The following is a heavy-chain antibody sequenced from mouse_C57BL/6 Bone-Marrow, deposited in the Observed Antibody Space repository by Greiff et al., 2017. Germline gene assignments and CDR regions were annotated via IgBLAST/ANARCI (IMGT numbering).Heavy chain of an antibody. CDR1: GFSFNTYA. CDR2: IRSKSNNYAT. Sequence: EVKLMESGGGLVQPKGSLKLSCAASGFSFNTYAMNWVRQAPGKGLEWVARIRSKSNNYATYYADSVKDRFTISRDDSESMLYLQMNNLKTEDTAMYYCVSRWLEAMDYWGQGTSVTVSS. CDR3: VSRWLEAMDY. D-gene: IGHD2-3*01. J-gene: IGHJ4*01. V-gene: IGHV10-1*01.